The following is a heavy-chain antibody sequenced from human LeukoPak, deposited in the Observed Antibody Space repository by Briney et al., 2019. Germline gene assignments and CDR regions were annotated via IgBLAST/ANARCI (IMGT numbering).Heavy chain of an antibody. CDR3: ARVRVYYYYMDV. CDR2: IYTSGST. Sequence: SETLSLTCTVSGGSIGSYCWNWIRQPAGKGLEWIGRIYTSGSTNYNPSLKSRVTMSVDTSKNQFSLNLISVTAADTAVYYCARVRVYYYYMDVWGKGTTVTVSS. V-gene: IGHV4-4*07. J-gene: IGHJ6*03. CDR1: GGSIGSYC. D-gene: IGHD3-10*01.